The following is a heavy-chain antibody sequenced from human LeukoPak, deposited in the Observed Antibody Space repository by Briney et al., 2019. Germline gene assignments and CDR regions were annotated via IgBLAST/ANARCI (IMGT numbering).Heavy chain of an antibody. Sequence: GASVKVSCKASGYTFNSYGITWVRQAPGQGLEWLGWISADNGNTNYAQTLQDRVTMNMDTSTSTAYMELRSLRSDDTAVYYCARGPHVWGSYRYAYYYYMDIWGKGTTVTVSS. CDR2: ISADNGNT. D-gene: IGHD3-16*02. CDR3: ARGPHVWGSYRYAYYYYMDI. V-gene: IGHV1-18*01. CDR1: GYTFNSYG. J-gene: IGHJ6*03.